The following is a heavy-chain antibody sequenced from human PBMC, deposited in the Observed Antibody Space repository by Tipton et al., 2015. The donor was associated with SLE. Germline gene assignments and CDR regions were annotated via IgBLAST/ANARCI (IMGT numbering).Heavy chain of an antibody. D-gene: IGHD3-22*01. CDR2: ISSIGNTI. Sequence: SLRLSCAASGLTLRNYWMIWVRQAPGKGLEWVSYISSIGNTIYYADSVKGRFTISRDNAKNSLYLQMNSLRAEDTAVYYCARDHYDSSGYYYAYWGQGTLVTVSS. CDR1: GLTLRNYW. V-gene: IGHV3-11*04. CDR3: ARDHYDSSGYYYAY. J-gene: IGHJ4*02.